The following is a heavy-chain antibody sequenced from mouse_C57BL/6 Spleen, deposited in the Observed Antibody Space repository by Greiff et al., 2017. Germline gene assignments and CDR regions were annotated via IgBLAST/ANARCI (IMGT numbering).Heavy chain of an antibody. CDR2: ISYDGSN. V-gene: IGHV3-6*01. CDR1: GYSITSGYY. J-gene: IGHJ4*01. Sequence: EVQLVESGPGLVKPSQSLSLTCSVTGYSITSGYYWNWIRQFPGNKLEWMGYISYDGSNNYNPSLKNRISITRDTSKNQFFLKLNSVTTEDTATYYCARGYYGTPYYAMDYGGQGTSVTVSS. D-gene: IGHD1-1*01. CDR3: ARGYYGTPYYAMDY.